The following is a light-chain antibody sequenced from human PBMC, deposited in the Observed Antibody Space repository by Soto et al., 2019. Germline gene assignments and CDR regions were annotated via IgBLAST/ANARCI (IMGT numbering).Light chain of an antibody. Sequence: EVVLTQSPVTLSLSPGERATLSCRASQSVSSYLAWYQQKPGQAPRLLIYDISNRATGIPARFSGSGSGTDFTLTLSSLEPDDFAVYYCQQRNDWQVTFGQGTRLEIK. V-gene: IGKV3-11*01. CDR3: QQRNDWQVT. CDR1: QSVSSY. CDR2: DIS. J-gene: IGKJ5*01.